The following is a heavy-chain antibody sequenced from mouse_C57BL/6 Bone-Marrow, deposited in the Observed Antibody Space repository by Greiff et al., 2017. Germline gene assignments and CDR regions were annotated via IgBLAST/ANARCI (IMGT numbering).Heavy chain of an antibody. CDR2: INPSSGYT. CDR1: GYTFPSYW. Sequence: VQLQQSGAELAKPGASVKLSCKASGYTFPSYWMHWVKQRPGQGLEWIGYINPSSGYTKYNQKFKDKATWTADKSSSTAYMQLSSLTYEDAAVYYCARRGRDYGGQGTTLTVSS. CDR3: ARRGRDY. V-gene: IGHV1-7*01. J-gene: IGHJ2*01.